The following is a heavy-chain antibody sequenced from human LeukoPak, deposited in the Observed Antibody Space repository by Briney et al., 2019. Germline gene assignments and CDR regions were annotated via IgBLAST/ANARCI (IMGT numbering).Heavy chain of an antibody. V-gene: IGHV4-39*01. D-gene: IGHD3-10*01. CDR2: IFYNGGT. CDR1: GGPINSNGFY. CDR3: ATWWGVRGAKSVY. Sequence: PSETLSLTCTVSGGPINSNGFYWGWIRQPPGKGLEWIATIFYNGGTFYNLSLKSRVTMSLDTSKNQFSLNLTSVTAADTAVYYCATWWGVRGAKSVYWGQGTLVTVTS. J-gene: IGHJ4*02.